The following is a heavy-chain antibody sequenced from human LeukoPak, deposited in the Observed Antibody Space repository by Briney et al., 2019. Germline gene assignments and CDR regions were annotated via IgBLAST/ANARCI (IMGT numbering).Heavy chain of an antibody. CDR3: ARASYDFWSGYYGGEYYFDY. D-gene: IGHD3-3*01. CDR1: GYTFTGYY. CDR2: INPNSGGT. Sequence: GASVKVSCKASGYTFTGYYMHWVRQAPGPGLEWMGWINPNSGGTNYAQKFQGRVTMTRDTSISTAYMELSRLRSDDTAVYYCARASYDFWSGYYGGEYYFDYWGQGTLVTVSS. V-gene: IGHV1-2*02. J-gene: IGHJ4*02.